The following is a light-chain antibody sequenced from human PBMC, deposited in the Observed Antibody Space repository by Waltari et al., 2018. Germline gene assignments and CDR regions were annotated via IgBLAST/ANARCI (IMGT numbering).Light chain of an antibody. CDR2: GND. CDR3: ATWDGRVNGVL. Sequence: QSVLTQAPSVSGTPGQRATISCSGTNYNIGSGPVNWYQQVPGMSPKLLIYGNDQRPSGVPDRFSGSKSGTSASLAISGLQSEDEADYYCATWDGRVNGVLFGGGTKVTVL. J-gene: IGLJ2*01. CDR1: NYNIGSGP. V-gene: IGLV1-44*01.